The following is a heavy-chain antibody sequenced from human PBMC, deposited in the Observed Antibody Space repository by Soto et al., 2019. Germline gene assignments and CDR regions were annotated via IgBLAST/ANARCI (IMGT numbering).Heavy chain of an antibody. V-gene: IGHV3-48*04. Sequence: EVQLVESGGGLVQPGGSLRPSCAASGFTFSNYGMNWARQAPGRGLEWVTHINAPGETKSYSDSVKGRFTISRDDAKNSLYLQMNSLTADDTAIYYCARDTEGINDFDYWGQGTLVTVSS. CDR2: INAPGETK. J-gene: IGHJ4*02. D-gene: IGHD2-21*01. CDR1: GFTFSNYG. CDR3: ARDTEGINDFDY.